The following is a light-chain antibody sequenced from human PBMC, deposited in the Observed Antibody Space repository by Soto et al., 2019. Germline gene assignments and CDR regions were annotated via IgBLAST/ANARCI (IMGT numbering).Light chain of an antibody. J-gene: IGKJ4*01. CDR2: DAS. CDR1: PSVSNS. Sequence: ESVLTQSPATLSLSPGERATLSCRASPSVSNSLAWYQHKPGQAPRLLIYDASTLESGVPSRFSGSGSGTEFTLTVTSLQPEDFATYYCQHIDTFRLTFGGGTKVELK. CDR3: QHIDTFRLT. V-gene: IGKV3-11*01.